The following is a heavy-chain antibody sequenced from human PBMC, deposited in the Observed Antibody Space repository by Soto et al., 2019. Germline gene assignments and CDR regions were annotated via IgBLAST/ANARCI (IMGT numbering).Heavy chain of an antibody. Sequence: AVKVSCKASGGTFSSSAISWVRQAPGQGLEWMGGIIPIFGTANYAQKFQGRVTITADESTSTASMELSSLRSEDTAVYYCSRDAGSITAAGRCFDYWGQGTLGTVSS. CDR2: IIPIFGTA. D-gene: IGHD6-13*01. CDR3: SRDAGSITAAGRCFDY. J-gene: IGHJ4*02. V-gene: IGHV1-69*13. CDR1: GGTFSSSA.